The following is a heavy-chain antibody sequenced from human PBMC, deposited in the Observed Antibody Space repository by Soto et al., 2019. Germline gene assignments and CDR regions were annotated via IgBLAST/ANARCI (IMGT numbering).Heavy chain of an antibody. CDR2: IYYSGST. J-gene: IGHJ6*03. CDR3: ARGSSSSRASYYMDV. V-gene: IGHV4-59*01. D-gene: IGHD6-6*01. CDR1: GGSISSYY. Sequence: SETLSLTCTVSGGSISSYYWSWIRQPPGKGLEWIGYIYYSGSTNYNPSLKSRVTISVDTSKNQFSLKLSSVTAADTAVYYCARGSSSSRASYYMDVWGKGTTVTVSS.